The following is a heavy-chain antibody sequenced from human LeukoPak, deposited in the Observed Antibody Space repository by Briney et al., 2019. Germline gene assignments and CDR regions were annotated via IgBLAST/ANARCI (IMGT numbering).Heavy chain of an antibody. V-gene: IGHV3-74*01. Sequence: GGSLRLSCAASGFTFSGYWMHWVRQAPGKGLVWVSRIKSDGSITSYADSVKGRVTISRDNAKNTLYLQMNSLRAEDTAVYYCAKAAHASYSSGFYRFDYWGQGTLVTVSS. CDR3: AKAAHASYSSGFYRFDY. CDR2: IKSDGSIT. D-gene: IGHD6-19*01. CDR1: GFTFSGYW. J-gene: IGHJ4*02.